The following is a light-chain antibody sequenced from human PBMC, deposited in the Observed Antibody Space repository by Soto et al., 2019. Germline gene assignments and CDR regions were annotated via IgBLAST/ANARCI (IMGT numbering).Light chain of an antibody. V-gene: IGKV1-5*03. CDR2: KAS. CDR1: QTISSC. Sequence: DXQMTQSPYTLSXSVGDRVTITCRSSQTISSCLSCYQQKPGKAPKLLIYKASTLKSGVPSRFSGSGSGKEFTLTISSLQPDDFATYYCQHYNSYSEAFGQGTKVDIK. J-gene: IGKJ1*01. CDR3: QHYNSYSEA.